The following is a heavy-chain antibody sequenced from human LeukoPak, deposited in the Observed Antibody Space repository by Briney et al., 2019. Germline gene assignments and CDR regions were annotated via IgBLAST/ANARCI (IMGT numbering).Heavy chain of an antibody. CDR3: ARDQSHIEFGY. V-gene: IGHV3-21*01. D-gene: IGHD2-21*01. CDR2: ISSSSSYI. J-gene: IGHJ4*02. CDR1: GFTFSSYS. Sequence: GGSLRLSCAASGFTFSSYSMNWVRQAPGKGLEWVSSISSSSSYIYYADSVKGRFTISRDNAKDSLYLQMNSLRAEDTAVYYCARDQSHIEFGYWGQGTLVTVSS.